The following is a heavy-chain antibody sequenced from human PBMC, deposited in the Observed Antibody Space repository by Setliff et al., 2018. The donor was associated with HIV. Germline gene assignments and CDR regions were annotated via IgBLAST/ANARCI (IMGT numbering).Heavy chain of an antibody. CDR2: ISAYNGNT. Sequence: AASVKVSCKTSGYTFTSNGISWVRQAPGQGLEWMGWISAYNGNTNYAQTFQGRVTMTTDTFTSTAYMELRSLRSDDTAVYYCARDIASRYYYDSSGYPTVDYWGQGTLVTVSS. CDR1: GYTFTSNG. J-gene: IGHJ4*02. CDR3: ARDIASRYYYDSSGYPTVDY. D-gene: IGHD3-22*01. V-gene: IGHV1-18*01.